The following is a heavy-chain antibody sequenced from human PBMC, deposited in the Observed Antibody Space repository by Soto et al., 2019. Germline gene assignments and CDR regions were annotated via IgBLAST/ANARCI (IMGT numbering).Heavy chain of an antibody. CDR1: GYSFTNFW. CDR3: ARGLTSVSNPYHFDY. D-gene: IGHD3-3*02. V-gene: IGHV5-51*01. CDR2: IYPGDSDT. J-gene: IGHJ4*02. Sequence: GESLKISCKASGYSFTNFWIGWVRQRPGKGLEWMGIIYPGDSDTRYSPSFQGQVTISADRSITTAYLQWSSLQASDTAVYYCARGLTSVSNPYHFDYWGQGTLVTVSS.